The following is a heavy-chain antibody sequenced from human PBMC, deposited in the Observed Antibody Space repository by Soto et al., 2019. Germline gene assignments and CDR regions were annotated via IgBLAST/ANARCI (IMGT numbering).Heavy chain of an antibody. Sequence: PSETLSLTCTVSGGSISSSSYYWGWIRQPPGKGLEWIGSIYYSGSTYYNPSLKSRVTISVDTSKNQFSLKLSSVTAADTAVYYCARQNRGYYDSSGYRNWGQGTLVTVSS. D-gene: IGHD3-22*01. CDR3: ARQNRGYYDSSGYRN. V-gene: IGHV4-39*01. CDR1: GGSISSSSYY. CDR2: IYYSGST. J-gene: IGHJ4*02.